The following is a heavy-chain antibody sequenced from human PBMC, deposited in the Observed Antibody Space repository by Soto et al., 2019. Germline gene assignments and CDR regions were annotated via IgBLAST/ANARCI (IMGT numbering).Heavy chain of an antibody. D-gene: IGHD1-7*01. Sequence: QVQLVQSGAEVKKPGASVKVACSASGYTFTSDGITWVRQAPGQGLEWMGWISAYNGNTNDAQKFQNSVTMTTDTSTSTAYMELRSLRSDDTAVYYCAKGTTHWFGPWGQGSPVTVSS. V-gene: IGHV1-18*01. CDR3: AKGTTHWFGP. J-gene: IGHJ5*02. CDR1: GYTFTSDG. CDR2: ISAYNGNT.